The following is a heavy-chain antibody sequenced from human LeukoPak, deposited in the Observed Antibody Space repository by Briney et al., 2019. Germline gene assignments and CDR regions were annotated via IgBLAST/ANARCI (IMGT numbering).Heavy chain of an antibody. J-gene: IGHJ4*02. CDR1: GFTFSSYS. D-gene: IGHD3-10*01. CDR2: ISSSSSYI. Sequence: KPGGSLRLSCAASGFTFSSYSMNWVRQAPGKGLEWFSSISSSSSYIYYPDSVKGRFTISRDNAKNSLYLQMNSLSAEDTAVYYCASPHHLSPPIYGSGSYSPGGNLTNDYWGQGTLVNVSS. CDR3: ASPHHLSPPIYGSGSYSPGGNLTNDY. V-gene: IGHV3-21*01.